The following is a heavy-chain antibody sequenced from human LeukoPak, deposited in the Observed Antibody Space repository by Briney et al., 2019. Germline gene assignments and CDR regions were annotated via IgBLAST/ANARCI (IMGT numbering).Heavy chain of an antibody. V-gene: IGHV1-69*13. J-gene: IGHJ4*02. CDR2: IIPIFGTA. CDR3: ARGVDTAIGGDKMRSFDY. Sequence: SVKVSCKASGGTFSSYAISWVRQAPGQGLEWMGGIIPIFGTANYAQKFQGRVTITADESTSTAYMELSSLRSEDTAVYYCARGVDTAIGGDKMRSFDYWGQGTLVTVSS. CDR1: GGTFSSYA. D-gene: IGHD5-18*01.